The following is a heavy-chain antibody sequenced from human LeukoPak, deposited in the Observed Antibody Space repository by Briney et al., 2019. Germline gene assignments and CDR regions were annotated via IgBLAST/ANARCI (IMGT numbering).Heavy chain of an antibody. Sequence: ASVKVSCKASGYTFTSYGISWVRQAPGQGLEWMGWISAYNGNTNYAQKLQGRVTMTTDTSTSTAYMELSSLRSEDTAVYYCATWELLEAFDYWGQGTLVTVSS. J-gene: IGHJ4*02. V-gene: IGHV1-18*01. CDR1: GYTFTSYG. D-gene: IGHD1-26*01. CDR2: ISAYNGNT. CDR3: ATWELLEAFDY.